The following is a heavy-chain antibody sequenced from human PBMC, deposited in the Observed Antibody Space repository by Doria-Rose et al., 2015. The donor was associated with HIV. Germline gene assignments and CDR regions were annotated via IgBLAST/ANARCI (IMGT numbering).Heavy chain of an antibody. Sequence: QVTLKESGPVLVKPTETLTLTCTVSGVSLSSPGMGVSWIRQPPGKALEWLANIFSDDERSYKTPLKSRLTISRGTSKSQVDLTMTDMDPVDTATYYCARIKSSRWYHKYYFDFWGQGTLVIVSA. V-gene: IGHV2-26*01. CDR1: GVSLSSPGMG. D-gene: IGHD6-13*01. J-gene: IGHJ4*02. CDR3: ARIKSSRWYHKYYFDF. CDR2: IFSDDER.